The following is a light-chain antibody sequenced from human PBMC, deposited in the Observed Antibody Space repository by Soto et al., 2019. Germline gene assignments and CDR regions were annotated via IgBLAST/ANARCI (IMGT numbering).Light chain of an antibody. CDR1: SSDVGSYNF. CDR2: EVS. J-gene: IGLJ3*02. CDR3: CSYAGNSGV. V-gene: IGLV2-23*02. Sequence: QSVLTQAASVSGSPGQSIIISCTGTSSDVGSYNFVSWYQQHPGKAPKLMIYEVSKRPSGVSNRFSGSKSGNTASLTISGLQPEDEADYYCCSYAGNSGVFGGGTKLTVL.